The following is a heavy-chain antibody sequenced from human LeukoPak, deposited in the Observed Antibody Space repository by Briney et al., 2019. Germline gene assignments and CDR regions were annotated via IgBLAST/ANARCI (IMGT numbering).Heavy chain of an antibody. CDR2: ISGSATSH. V-gene: IGHV3-23*01. D-gene: IGHD3-22*01. CDR1: GIIFSNYG. J-gene: IGHJ3*02. Sequence: GGSLRLSCVASGIIFSNYGMSWVRQAPGKGLEWVSSISGSATSHLYAESVKGRFTISRDNAKNSLYLQMNSLRAEDTAVYYCATGPSYDSSGYYPFDAFDIWGQGTMVTVSS. CDR3: ATGPSYDSSGYYPFDAFDI.